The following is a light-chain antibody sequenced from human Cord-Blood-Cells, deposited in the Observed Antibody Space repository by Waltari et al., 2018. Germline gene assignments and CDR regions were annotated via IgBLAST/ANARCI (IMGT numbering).Light chain of an antibody. J-gene: IGKJ2*02. V-gene: IGKV1-39*01. Sequence: IQMTQSPSSLSASVGDRVTITCRASQSISSYLNWYQQKPAKAPKLLIYAASSLQSGVPSRFSGSGSGTDFTLTISSLQPEDFATYYCQQSYSTPRTFGQGTKLEIK. CDR3: QQSYSTPRT. CDR2: AAS. CDR1: QSISSY.